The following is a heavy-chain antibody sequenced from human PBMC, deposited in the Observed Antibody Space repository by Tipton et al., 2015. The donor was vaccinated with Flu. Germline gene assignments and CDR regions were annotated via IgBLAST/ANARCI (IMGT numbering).Heavy chain of an antibody. Sequence: LRLSCAVSGYSISSGYYWGWIRQPPGKGLEWIGSIYHSGSTYYNPSLKSRVTIPVDTSKNQFSLKLSSVTAADTAVYYCARADTDYDYVSAYFDYWGQGTLVTVSS. CDR1: GYSISSGYY. V-gene: IGHV4-38-2*01. D-gene: IGHD3-16*01. CDR3: ARADTDYDYVSAYFDY. CDR2: IYHSGST. J-gene: IGHJ4*02.